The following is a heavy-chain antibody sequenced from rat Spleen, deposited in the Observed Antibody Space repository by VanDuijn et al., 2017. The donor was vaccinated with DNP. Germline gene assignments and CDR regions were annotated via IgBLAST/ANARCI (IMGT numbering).Heavy chain of an antibody. CDR1: GFTFSDYY. CDR2: ISYDGSST. Sequence: EVQLVESDGGLVQPGRSLKLSCAASGFTFSDYYMAWVRQAPTKGLEWVATISYDGSSTYYRDSVKGRFTISRDNAQSTIYLQMDSLRSEDTATYYCARHRTIMPYYYAMDAWGQGASVTVSS. CDR3: ARHRTIMPYYYAMDA. D-gene: IGHD1-12*01. V-gene: IGHV5-7*01. J-gene: IGHJ4*01.